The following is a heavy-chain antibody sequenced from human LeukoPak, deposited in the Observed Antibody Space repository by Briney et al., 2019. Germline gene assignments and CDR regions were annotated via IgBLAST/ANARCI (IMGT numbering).Heavy chain of an antibody. CDR2: ISAYNGNT. D-gene: IGHD3-3*01. Sequence: ASVKVSCKASGYTFTSYGISWVRQAPGQGLEWMGWISAYNGNTNYAQELQGRVTMTTDTSTSTAYMELRSLRSDDTAVYYCARAPIFGVVMGWFDPWGQGTLVTVSS. CDR1: GYTFTSYG. J-gene: IGHJ5*02. CDR3: ARAPIFGVVMGWFDP. V-gene: IGHV1-18*01.